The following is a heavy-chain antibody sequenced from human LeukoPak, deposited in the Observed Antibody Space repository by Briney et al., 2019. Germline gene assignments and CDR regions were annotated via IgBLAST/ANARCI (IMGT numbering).Heavy chain of an antibody. CDR3: ARSIIGSSGYSTPLDY. CDR2: INHSGST. D-gene: IGHD3-22*01. J-gene: IGHJ4*02. CDR1: GGSFSGYY. Sequence: SETLSLTCAVYGGSFSGYYWSWIRQPPGKGLEWIGEINHSGSTNYNPSLKSRVTISVDTSKNQFSLKLSSVTAADTAVYYCARSIIGSSGYSTPLDYWGQGTLVTVSS. V-gene: IGHV4-34*01.